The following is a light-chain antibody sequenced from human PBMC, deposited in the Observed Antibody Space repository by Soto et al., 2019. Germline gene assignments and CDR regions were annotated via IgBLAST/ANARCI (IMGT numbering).Light chain of an antibody. V-gene: IGKV3-15*01. Sequence: EVVITQTKATLSVSPGDRATLSCRASQSVRSYLAWYQHKPGQAPRLLIYGASTRATGIPARFSGSGSGTEFTLTISSLQSEDFAVYYCQQYNNWLITFGQVT. CDR3: QQYNNWLIT. J-gene: IGKJ5*01. CDR2: GAS. CDR1: QSVRSY.